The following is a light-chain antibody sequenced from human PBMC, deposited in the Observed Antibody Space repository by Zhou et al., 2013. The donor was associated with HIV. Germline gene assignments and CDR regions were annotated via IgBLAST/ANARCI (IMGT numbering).Light chain of an antibody. CDR3: QQRSNWPLT. J-gene: IGKJ4*02. Sequence: IVLTQSPATLSLSPGDRATLSCRASQSVRKSLAWYQQKRGQAPRLLIYDASNRATGIPARFSGSGSGPDFTLTISSLEPEDFAVYYCQQRSNWPLTFGGGTKVEIK. CDR1: QSVRKS. V-gene: IGKV3-11*01. CDR2: DAS.